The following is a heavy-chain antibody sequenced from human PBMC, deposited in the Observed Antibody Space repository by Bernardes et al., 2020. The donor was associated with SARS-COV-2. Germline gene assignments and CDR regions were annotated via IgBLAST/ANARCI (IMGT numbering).Heavy chain of an antibody. Sequence: VRSLRLSCAASGFTFSDYWMHWVRQAPGKGLVWVSHINSDGTTTNYADSVKGRFTISRDNAKNWLYLQMNSLRAEDTAVYYCVRDPFKHSQGLAAALGWGPGSLFTVSS. V-gene: IGHV3-74*01. CDR3: VRDPFKHSQGLAAALG. CDR1: GFTFSDYW. D-gene: IGHD6-13*01. J-gene: IGHJ4*01. CDR2: INSDGTTT.